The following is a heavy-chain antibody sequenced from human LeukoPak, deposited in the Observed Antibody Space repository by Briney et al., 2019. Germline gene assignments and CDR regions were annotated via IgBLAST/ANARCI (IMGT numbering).Heavy chain of an antibody. CDR3: ARDYSSGSGTYYFYGMDV. Sequence: SETLSLTCTVSGGSINSALYYWAWIRQTPEQQLEWIGSVSHDGITKYSPSLGGRVSLSADTSKNAFFMEVHSVTAADSAIYYCARDYSSGSGTYYFYGMDVWGQGTTVTVSS. D-gene: IGHD3-10*01. CDR2: VSHDGIT. J-gene: IGHJ6*02. V-gene: IGHV4-39*02. CDR1: GGSINSALYY.